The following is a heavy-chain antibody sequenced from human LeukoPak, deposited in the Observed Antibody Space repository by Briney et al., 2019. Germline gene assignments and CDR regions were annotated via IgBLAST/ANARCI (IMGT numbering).Heavy chain of an antibody. J-gene: IGHJ3*02. CDR1: GFSLSTSGVG. Sequence: SGPTLVNPTQTLTLTCTFSGFSLSTSGVGVGWIRQPPGKALEWLALIYWNDDKRYSPSLKSRLTIIKDTSKNQVVLTMTNVDPVDTATYYCAHRLDPIVGATPGLVAFDIWGQGTMVTVSS. CDR3: AHRLDPIVGATPGLVAFDI. CDR2: IYWNDDK. D-gene: IGHD1-26*01. V-gene: IGHV2-5*01.